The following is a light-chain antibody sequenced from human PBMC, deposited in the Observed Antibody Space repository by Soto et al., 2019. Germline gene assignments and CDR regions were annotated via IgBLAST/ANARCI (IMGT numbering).Light chain of an antibody. CDR1: SSDVGGYNY. V-gene: IGLV2-8*01. CDR2: EVS. J-gene: IGLJ1*01. Sequence: QSVLTQPPSASGSPGQSVTISCTGTSSDVGGYNYVSWYQQHPGKAPKLMIYEVSKRPSGVPDRFSGSKSGNTASLTVSGLQAEDEADYYCSSYAGSNNFVFGTGTKPPS. CDR3: SSYAGSNNFV.